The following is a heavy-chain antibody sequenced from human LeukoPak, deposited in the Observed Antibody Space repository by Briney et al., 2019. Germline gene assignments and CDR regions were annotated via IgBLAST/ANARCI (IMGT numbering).Heavy chain of an antibody. CDR2: ISSSSSYI. J-gene: IGHJ4*02. V-gene: IGHV3-21*04. D-gene: IGHD2-2*01. CDR1: GFTFSSYS. CDR3: AKDGCSSTSCYFSY. Sequence: GGSLRLSCAASGFTFSSYSMNWVRQAPGKGLEWVSSISSSSSYIYYADSVKGRFTISRDNAKNSLYLQMNSLRAEDMALYYCAKDGCSSTSCYFSYWGQGTLVTVSS.